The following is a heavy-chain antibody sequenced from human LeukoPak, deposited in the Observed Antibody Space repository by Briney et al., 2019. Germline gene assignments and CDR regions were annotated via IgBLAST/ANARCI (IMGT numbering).Heavy chain of an antibody. D-gene: IGHD3-10*01. CDR2: INGDGSDT. Sequence: GGSLRLSCAASEFTFSTYWMHWVRQPPGKGLVWVSRINGDGSDTTYADSVKGRFTISRDNAKNTLYLQMNSLRAEDTAVYYCAKDSETMVRIVKYWGQGTLVTVSS. J-gene: IGHJ4*02. CDR1: EFTFSTYW. V-gene: IGHV3-74*01. CDR3: AKDSETMVRIVKY.